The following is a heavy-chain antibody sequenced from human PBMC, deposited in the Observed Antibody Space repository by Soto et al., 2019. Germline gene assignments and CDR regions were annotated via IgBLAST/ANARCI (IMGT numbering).Heavy chain of an antibody. D-gene: IGHD4-17*01. CDR1: GFTLSSFA. V-gene: IGHV3-23*01. Sequence: PGGSLRLSCVASGFTLSSFAMTWVRQAPGKGLEWVSGISHSGGSKYYADSVKGRFTISRDISKNTLYLQMNSLRAEDTAVYFCAKDGELLTTVVTPLDYWGQGTLVTVS. J-gene: IGHJ4*02. CDR3: AKDGELLTTVVTPLDY. CDR2: ISHSGGSK.